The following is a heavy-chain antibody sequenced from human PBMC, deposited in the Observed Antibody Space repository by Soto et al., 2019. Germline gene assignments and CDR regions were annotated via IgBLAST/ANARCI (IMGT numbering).Heavy chain of an antibody. D-gene: IGHD5-12*01. J-gene: IGHJ5*02. CDR2: INAGNGNT. CDR3: ARGPLRNWFDP. V-gene: IGHV1-3*01. CDR1: GYTFTSYA. Sequence: ASVKVSCKASGYTFTSYAIHWVRQAPGQGLEWMGWINAGNGNTKYSQKFQGRVTITKNTSASTAYMELSSLRSEDTAVYYCARGPLRNWFDPGGQETLVTVSS.